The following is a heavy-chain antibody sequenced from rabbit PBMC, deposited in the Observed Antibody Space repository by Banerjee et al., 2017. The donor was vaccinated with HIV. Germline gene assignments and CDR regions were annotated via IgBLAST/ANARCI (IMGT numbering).Heavy chain of an antibody. Sequence: QEQLEESGGDLVKPEGSLTLTCTASGFSFSSNYWICWVRQAPGKGLEWIGCINTGSVGNTYYATWAKGRFTVSKTSSTTVTLQMTSLTAADTATYFCARGGASAGDGCSLWGQGTLVTVS. CDR1: GFSFSSNYW. V-gene: IGHV1S45*01. CDR2: INTGSVGNT. CDR3: ARGGASAGDGCSL. J-gene: IGHJ4*01. D-gene: IGHD7-1*01.